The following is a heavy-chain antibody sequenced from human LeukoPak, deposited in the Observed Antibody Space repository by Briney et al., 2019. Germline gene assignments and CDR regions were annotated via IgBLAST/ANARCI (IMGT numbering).Heavy chain of an antibody. D-gene: IGHD3-22*01. CDR2: ISESGDNT. CDR1: GFTFSSYA. CDR3: ATLVFDSSGYSYFDY. V-gene: IGHV3-23*01. Sequence: GRSLRLSCAASGFTFSSYAISWVRQAPGKGLEWVSGISESGDNTYYTDSVKGRFTISRDNSKNTLHLQMSSLRAEDTAVYFCATLVFDSSGYSYFDYWGQGTLVTVSS. J-gene: IGHJ4*02.